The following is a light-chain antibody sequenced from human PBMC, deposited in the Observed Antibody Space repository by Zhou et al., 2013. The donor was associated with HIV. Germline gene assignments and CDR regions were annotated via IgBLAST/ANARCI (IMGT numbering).Light chain of an antibody. CDR3: QQFKLYPIT. CDR1: QGISSY. J-gene: IGKJ5*01. CDR2: AAY. V-gene: IGKV1-39*01. Sequence: DIQMTQSPSSLSASVGDRVTITCRASQGISSYLNWYQQKPGKAPRLLIYAAYSLQSGVPSRFSGSGFGTDFTLTISSLQPEDFATYFCQQFKLYPITFGQGTRL.